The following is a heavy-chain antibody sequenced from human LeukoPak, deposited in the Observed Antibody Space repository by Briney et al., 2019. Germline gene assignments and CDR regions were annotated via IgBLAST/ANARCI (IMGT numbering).Heavy chain of an antibody. J-gene: IGHJ4*02. CDR3: AVEMATIRTRTFDY. Sequence: PSETLSLTCTVSGDSISSDNSYWGWIRQPPGKGLEWIGYIYYSGSTYYNPSLKSRVTISVDTSKNQFSLKLSSVTAADTAVYYCAVEMATIRTRTFDYWGQGTLVTVSS. V-gene: IGHV4-31*03. CDR1: GDSISSDNSY. D-gene: IGHD5-24*01. CDR2: IYYSGST.